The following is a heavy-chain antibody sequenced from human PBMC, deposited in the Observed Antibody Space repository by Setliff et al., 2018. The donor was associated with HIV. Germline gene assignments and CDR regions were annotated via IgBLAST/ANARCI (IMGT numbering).Heavy chain of an antibody. Sequence: PSETLSLTCTVSGDSISSSSYYWGWIRQPPGKGLEWIGSISYSGSTYYNPSLKSRVTISLDTSKNQFSLNLSSVTAADTAVYYCASGPGYGWGSYRLDYWGQGTLGTVSS. J-gene: IGHJ4*02. CDR3: ASGPGYGWGSYRLDY. CDR2: ISYSGST. CDR1: GDSISSSSYY. D-gene: IGHD3-10*01. V-gene: IGHV4-39*07.